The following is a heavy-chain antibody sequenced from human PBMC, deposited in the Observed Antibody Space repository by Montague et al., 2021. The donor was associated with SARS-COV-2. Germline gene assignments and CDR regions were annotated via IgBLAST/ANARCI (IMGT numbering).Heavy chain of an antibody. D-gene: IGHD3-3*01. Sequence: SETLSLTCSSQGRGTRAQIGRAHVRPPVTSLPQMLSYACHSGSTTYNPSLKSRVTISVDKSKNQFSLTLTSLTAADTDVYYCARAQKTISGMLIHPYYFDFWGQGTLVTVSS. CDR3: ARAQKTISGMLIHPYYFDF. V-gene: IGHV4-4*02. J-gene: IGHJ4*01. CDR1: GRGTRAQIG. CDR2: ACHSGST.